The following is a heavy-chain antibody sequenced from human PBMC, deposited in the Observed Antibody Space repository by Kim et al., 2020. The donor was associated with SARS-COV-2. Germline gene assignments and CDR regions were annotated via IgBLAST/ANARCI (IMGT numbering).Heavy chain of an antibody. Sequence: GGSLRLSCAASGFTFSSYEMNWVRQAPGKGLEWVSYISSSGSTIYYADSVKGRFTISRDNAKNSLYLQMNSLRAEDTAVYYCARDHSSSWYLDYWGQGTLVTVSS. CDR3: ARDHSSSWYLDY. CDR1: GFTFSSYE. CDR2: ISSSGSTI. D-gene: IGHD6-13*01. V-gene: IGHV3-48*03. J-gene: IGHJ4*02.